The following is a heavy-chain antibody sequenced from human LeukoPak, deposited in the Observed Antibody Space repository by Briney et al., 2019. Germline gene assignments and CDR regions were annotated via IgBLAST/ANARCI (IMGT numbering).Heavy chain of an antibody. CDR1: GFTFSSYS. D-gene: IGHD6-13*01. J-gene: IGHJ4*02. CDR2: ISSSSSYI. CDR3: ARDRESSSWFDY. V-gene: IGHV3-21*01. Sequence: PGGSLRLSCAASGFTFSSYSMNWVRQAPGKGLEWVSSISSSSSYIYYADSVKGRFTISRDNAKNSLYQQMKSLRAEDTAVYYCARDRESSSWFDYWGQGTLVTVSS.